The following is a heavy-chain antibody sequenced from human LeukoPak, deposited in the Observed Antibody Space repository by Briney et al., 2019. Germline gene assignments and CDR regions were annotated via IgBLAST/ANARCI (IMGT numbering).Heavy chain of an antibody. J-gene: IGHJ5*02. CDR2: INHSGGT. CDR1: GGSFSGYY. CDR3: ARGGVAVAGTHWFDP. D-gene: IGHD6-19*01. Sequence: SETLSLTCAVYGGSFSGYYWSWIRQPPGKGLEWIGEINHSGGTNYNPSLKSRVTISVDTSKNQFSLKLSSVTAADTAVYYCARGGVAVAGTHWFDPWGQGTLVTVSS. V-gene: IGHV4-34*01.